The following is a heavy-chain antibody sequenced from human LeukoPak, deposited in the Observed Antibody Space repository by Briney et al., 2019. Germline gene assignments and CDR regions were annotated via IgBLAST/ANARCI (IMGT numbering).Heavy chain of an antibody. CDR1: GFTLTNYA. D-gene: IGHD2-2*01. CDR3: AKGSSTTCPCYRDY. CDR2: ITTDGRST. J-gene: IGHJ4*02. V-gene: IGHV3-23*01. Sequence: GGSLRLSCAASGFTLTNYAMSWVRQAPGKGLERVSAITTDGRSTYYADSVKGRFTISRDNSKNTLYLQMNSLRAEDTALYYCAKGSSTTCPCYRDYWGQGTLVTVSS.